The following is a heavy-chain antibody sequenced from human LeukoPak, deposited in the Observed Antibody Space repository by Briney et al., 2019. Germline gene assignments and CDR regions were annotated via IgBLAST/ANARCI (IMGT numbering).Heavy chain of an antibody. CDR1: GDSISSSSYC. J-gene: IGHJ5*02. CDR2: MFYSGNT. Sequence: PSETLSLTCTVAGDSISSSSYCWVWIRQPPGKVLEWIGCMFYSGNTYYNPSLRSRVSISVDTSRNQFSLSLNSVTAADTALYYCARLKSGHDWLDPWGQGTLVTVSP. CDR3: ARLKSGHDWLDP. D-gene: IGHD1-26*01. V-gene: IGHV4-39*01.